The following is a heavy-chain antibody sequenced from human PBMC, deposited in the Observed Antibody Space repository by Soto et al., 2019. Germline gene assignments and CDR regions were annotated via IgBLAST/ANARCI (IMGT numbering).Heavy chain of an antibody. D-gene: IGHD6-6*01. Sequence: SGPTLVNPTQTLTLTCTFSGFSLSTSGMCVSWIRQPPGKALEWLARIDWDDDKYYSTSLKTRLTISKDTSKNQVVLTMTNMDPVDKATYYWARPPLPHSRSSESIPGPYYYRDVWGKGTTVPVSS. CDR1: GFSLSTSGMC. CDR2: IDWDDDK. J-gene: IGHJ6*03. CDR3: ARPPLPHSRSSESIPGPYYYRDV. V-gene: IGHV2-70*11.